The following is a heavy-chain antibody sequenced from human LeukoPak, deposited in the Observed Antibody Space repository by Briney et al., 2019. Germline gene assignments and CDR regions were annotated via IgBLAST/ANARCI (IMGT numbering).Heavy chain of an antibody. J-gene: IGHJ4*02. Sequence: GGSLKLSCAASGFTFSGSAMHWVRQASGKGLEWVGRIRSKANSYATAYAASVKGRFTISRDDSKNTAYLQMNSLKTEDTAVYYCTRRALSSSWYMYDYWGQGTLVTVSS. CDR3: TRRALSSSWYMYDY. D-gene: IGHD6-13*01. CDR1: GFTFSGSA. V-gene: IGHV3-73*01. CDR2: IRSKANSYAT.